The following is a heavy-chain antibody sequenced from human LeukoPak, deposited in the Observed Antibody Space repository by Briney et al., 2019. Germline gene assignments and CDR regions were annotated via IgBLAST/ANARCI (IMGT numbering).Heavy chain of an antibody. CDR2: SNHSGNT. D-gene: IGHD3-22*01. Sequence: SETLSLTCAVYGGSFSGDYWSWIRQPPGKGLEWIGESNHSGNTNYNPSLKSRVTISVDTSKNQFSLKLSSVTAADTAVYYCARYYYDSSGYLNWFDPWGQGTLVTVSS. V-gene: IGHV4-34*01. CDR1: GGSFSGDY. J-gene: IGHJ5*02. CDR3: ARYYYDSSGYLNWFDP.